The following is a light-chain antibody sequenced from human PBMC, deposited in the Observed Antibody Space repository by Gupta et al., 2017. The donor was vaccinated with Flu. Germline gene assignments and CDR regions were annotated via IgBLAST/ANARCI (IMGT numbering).Light chain of an antibody. CDR1: QSVSSK. Sequence: DIVMTQSPGTLSVSPGERATLSCRASQSVSSKIAWFQQKPGQAPRLLIFGAPTRATGIPASFSGSGSGTEFTLTISSLQSEDFAVYYCQQYNYWPYSFGQGTKLEIK. CDR2: GAP. V-gene: IGKV3-15*01. CDR3: QQYNYWPYS. J-gene: IGKJ2*03.